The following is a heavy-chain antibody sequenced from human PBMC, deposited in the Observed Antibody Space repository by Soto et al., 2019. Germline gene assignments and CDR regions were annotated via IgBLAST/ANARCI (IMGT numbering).Heavy chain of an antibody. CDR1: GFTFSDYY. D-gene: IGHD1-26*01. J-gene: IGHJ4*02. V-gene: IGHV3-11*06. CDR3: SGKQWEPSENYYFDY. Sequence: QVQLVESGGGLVKPGGSLRLSCAASGFTFSDYYMSWIRQAPGKGLEWVSYISSSSSYTNYADSVKGRFTISRDNAKNSLYLQMNSLRAEDTAVYYCSGKQWEPSENYYFDYWGQGTLVTVSS. CDR2: ISSSSSYT.